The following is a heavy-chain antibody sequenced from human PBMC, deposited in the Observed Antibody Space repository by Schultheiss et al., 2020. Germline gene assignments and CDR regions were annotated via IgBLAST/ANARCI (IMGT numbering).Heavy chain of an antibody. V-gene: IGHV1-2*04. CDR1: RYTFTGYY. CDR2: INPNSGGT. D-gene: IGHD2-2*01. Sequence: ASVKVSCKASRYTFTGYYMHWVRQAPGQGLEWMGWINPNSGGTNYAQKFQGWVTMTRDTSISTAYMELSRLRSDDTAVYYCAREGVLGCSSTSCYPHYYYYMDVWGKGTTVTVAS. J-gene: IGHJ6*03. CDR3: AREGVLGCSSTSCYPHYYYYMDV.